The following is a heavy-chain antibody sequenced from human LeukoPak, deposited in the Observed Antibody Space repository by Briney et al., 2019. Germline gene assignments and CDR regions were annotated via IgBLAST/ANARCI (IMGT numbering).Heavy chain of an antibody. J-gene: IGHJ6*02. D-gene: IGHD3-3*01. Sequence: PSETLSLACTVSGGSISSHYWSWIRQPPGKGLEWIGYIYYSGSTNYNPSLKSRVTISVDTSKNQFSLKLSSVTAADTAVYYCAREADFWGHYGMDVWGQGTTVTVSS. CDR2: IYYSGST. CDR3: AREADFWGHYGMDV. CDR1: GGSISSHY. V-gene: IGHV4-59*11.